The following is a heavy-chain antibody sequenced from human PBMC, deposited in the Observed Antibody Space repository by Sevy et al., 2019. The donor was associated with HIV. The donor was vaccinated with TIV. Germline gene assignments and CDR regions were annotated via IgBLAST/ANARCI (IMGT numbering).Heavy chain of an antibody. V-gene: IGHV1-24*01. CDR1: GYTLTELS. Sequence: ASVKVSCKVSGYTLTELSMHWVRQAPGKGLEWMGGFDPEDGETIYAQKFQGRVTMTEDTSTVTAYMELSSLRSEDTAVYYCATDPRIAAAGTHFDYWGQGTLVTVSS. D-gene: IGHD6-13*01. J-gene: IGHJ4*02. CDR3: ATDPRIAAAGTHFDY. CDR2: FDPEDGET.